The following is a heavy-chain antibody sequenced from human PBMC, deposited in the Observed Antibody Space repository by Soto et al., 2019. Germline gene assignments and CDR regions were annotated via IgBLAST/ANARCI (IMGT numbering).Heavy chain of an antibody. D-gene: IGHD3-16*01. CDR1: GYTFTNYD. Sequence: QVQLVQSGPEVKKPGASVKVSCTASGYTFTNYDIHWVRQATGQGLEWMGWMNPDSGNTGQSKQFQGRVTMTRDTSISTAYMEMSSLRSEDTAVYYCARGRFRRTWFDPWGQGTLVTVSS. CDR3: ARGRFRRTWFDP. CDR2: MNPDSGNT. V-gene: IGHV1-8*01. J-gene: IGHJ5*02.